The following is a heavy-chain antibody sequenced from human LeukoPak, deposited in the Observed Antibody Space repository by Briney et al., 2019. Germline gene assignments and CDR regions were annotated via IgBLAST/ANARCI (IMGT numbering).Heavy chain of an antibody. CDR3: ARGLLRYFGARDAFDI. CDR2: IYTSGGT. V-gene: IGHV4-61*02. D-gene: IGHD3-9*01. CDR1: GDSMDNTNFY. J-gene: IGHJ3*02. Sequence: SQTLSLTCTVSGDSMDNTNFYWTWIRQPAGKRLEWIGRIYTSGGTTYNPSLRSRVTMSVDTSKNQFSLKLSSVTAADTAVYYCARGLLRYFGARDAFDIWGQGTMVTVSS.